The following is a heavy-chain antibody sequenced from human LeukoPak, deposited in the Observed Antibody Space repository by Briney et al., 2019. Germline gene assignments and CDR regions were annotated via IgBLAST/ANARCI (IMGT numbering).Heavy chain of an antibody. Sequence: GESLKISCRGSGYSFNTYWIGWVRQMPGKGLEWMGIIYPGDSDTRYSPSFQGQVTMSADKSINTAYLQWSSLKASDTAMYYCAVKTGSTPYYYGLDVWGQGTTVTVSS. CDR3: AVKTGSTPYYYGLDV. CDR1: GYSFNTYW. CDR2: IYPGDSDT. V-gene: IGHV5-51*01. J-gene: IGHJ6*02. D-gene: IGHD1-7*01.